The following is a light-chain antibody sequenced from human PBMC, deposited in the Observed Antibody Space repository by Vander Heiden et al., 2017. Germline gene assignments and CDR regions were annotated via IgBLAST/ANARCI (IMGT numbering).Light chain of an antibody. V-gene: IGKV1-5*03. CDR2: KAS. CDR3: QQYNSYSRT. J-gene: IGKJ1*01. Sequence: DIQMTQSPATLSASVADRRTITFQASQSISSWLAWYQKKPGKAPKLLIYKASSLEGGVPSRFSGGGSRAEFTLTISSLHPDDVANYCYQQYNSYSRTFGQGTKVEIK. CDR1: QSISSW.